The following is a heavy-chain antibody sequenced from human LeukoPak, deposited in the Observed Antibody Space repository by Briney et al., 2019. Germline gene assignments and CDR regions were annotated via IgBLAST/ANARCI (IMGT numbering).Heavy chain of an antibody. CDR2: ISSSSYT. V-gene: IGHV3-11*05. CDR3: ARDRSQYCSSTSCRPLDAFDI. J-gene: IGHJ3*02. Sequence: GGSLRLSCAASGFTFSDYYMSCIRQAPGKGLEWVSYISSSSYTNYADSVKGRFTISRDNAKNSLYLQMNSLRAEDTAVYYCARDRSQYCSSTSCRPLDAFDIWGQGTMVTVSS. CDR1: GFTFSDYY. D-gene: IGHD2-2*01.